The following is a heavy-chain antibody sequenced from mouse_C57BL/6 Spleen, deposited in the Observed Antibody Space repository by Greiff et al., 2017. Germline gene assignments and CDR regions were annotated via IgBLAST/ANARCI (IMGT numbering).Heavy chain of an antibody. CDR3: AREDGLAPLAY. CDR2: IDPSDSYT. CDR1: GYTFTSYW. V-gene: IGHV1-69*01. D-gene: IGHD2-3*01. Sequence: VQLQQPGAELVMPGASVKLSCKASGYTFTSYWMHWVKQRPGQGLEWIGEIDPSDSYTNYNQKFKGKSTLTVDKSSSTAYMQLSSLTSEDSAVYYCAREDGLAPLAYGGQGTLVTVSA. J-gene: IGHJ3*01.